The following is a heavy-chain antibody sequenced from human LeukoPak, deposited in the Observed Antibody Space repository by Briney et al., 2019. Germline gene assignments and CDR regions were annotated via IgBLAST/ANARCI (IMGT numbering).Heavy chain of an antibody. CDR1: GGSFSGYY. CDR3: ARGPYSSGGSLDY. V-gene: IGHV4-34*01. D-gene: IGHD6-19*01. Sequence: SETLSLTCAVYGGSFSGYYWSWIRQPPGKGLEWIGEIKHSGSTNYNPSLKSRVTISVDTSKNQFSLKLSSVTAADTAVYYCARGPYSSGGSLDYWGQGTLVTVSS. CDR2: IKHSGST. J-gene: IGHJ4*02.